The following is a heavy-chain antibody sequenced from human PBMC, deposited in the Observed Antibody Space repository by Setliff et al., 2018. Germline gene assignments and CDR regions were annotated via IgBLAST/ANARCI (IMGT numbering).Heavy chain of an antibody. Sequence: ASVKVSCKASGYTFTGYYMHWVRQAPGQGLEWMGWINPNSGGTNYAQKLQGRVTMTTDTSTSTAYMELRSLRSDDTAVYYCARAPPPYDSSGYYPREDYFDYWGQGTLVTVSS. CDR3: ARAPPPYDSSGYYPREDYFDY. D-gene: IGHD3-22*01. V-gene: IGHV1-2*02. CDR1: GYTFTGYY. CDR2: INPNSGGT. J-gene: IGHJ4*02.